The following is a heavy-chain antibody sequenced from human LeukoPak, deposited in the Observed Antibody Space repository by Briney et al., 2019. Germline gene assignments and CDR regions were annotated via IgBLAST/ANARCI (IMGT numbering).Heavy chain of an antibody. CDR2: ISAYNGNT. J-gene: IGHJ4*02. D-gene: IGHD4-17*01. Sequence: GASVKVSCKASGYTFTSYGISWVRQAPGQGLEWMGWISAYNGNTNYAQKLQGRVTMTTDTSTSTAYMELRSLRSDDTAVYHCARVGGTTVTRYYFDYWGQGTLVTVSS. CDR3: ARVGGTTVTRYYFDY. CDR1: GYTFTSYG. V-gene: IGHV1-18*01.